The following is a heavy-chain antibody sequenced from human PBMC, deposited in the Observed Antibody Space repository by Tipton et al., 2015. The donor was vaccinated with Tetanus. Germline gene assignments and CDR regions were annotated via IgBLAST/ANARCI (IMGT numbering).Heavy chain of an antibody. CDR3: ARANFDFPKKGPFDS. Sequence: GLVKPSETLSLTCTVSGGSLRSGDHYWSWIRQPPGKGLEWLAYISSSGSTNSDYSLKSRITISRDTSKNHFSLNLASVTAADTAVYFCARANFDFPKKGPFDSWGQGIPVIVSS. D-gene: IGHD3-3*01. CDR2: ISSSGST. CDR1: GGSLRSGDHY. J-gene: IGHJ4*02. V-gene: IGHV4-61*03.